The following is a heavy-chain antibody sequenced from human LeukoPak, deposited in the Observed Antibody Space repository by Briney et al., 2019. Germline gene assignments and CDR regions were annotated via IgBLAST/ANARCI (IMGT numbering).Heavy chain of an antibody. V-gene: IGHV3-30-3*01. D-gene: IGHD5-18*01. CDR2: ISYDGSD. J-gene: IGHJ4*02. Sequence: TGGSLRLSCAASGFTFSSYAMHWVRQAPGKGLEWVAVISYDGSDYYADSVKGRFTISRDNSRDTLYLEMNSLRAEDTAVYYCVRGQLWSYYHDYWGQGTLVTVSS. CDR3: VRGQLWSYYHDY. CDR1: GFTFSSYA.